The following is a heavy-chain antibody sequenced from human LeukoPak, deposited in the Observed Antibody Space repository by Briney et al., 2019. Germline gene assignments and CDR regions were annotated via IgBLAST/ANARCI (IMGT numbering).Heavy chain of an antibody. Sequence: PSETLSLTCTVSGGSIGSGSYYWSWIRQTPGKGLEWIGYIYDFGNTDYNPSLKSRVTISVDRSKNQFSLKLSSVTAADTAVYYCARGEDDYGTGGGWFDPWGQGTLVTVSS. D-gene: IGHD4-17*01. CDR3: ARGEDDYGTGGGWFDP. CDR1: GGSIGSGSYY. CDR2: IYDFGNT. V-gene: IGHV4-30-2*01. J-gene: IGHJ5*02.